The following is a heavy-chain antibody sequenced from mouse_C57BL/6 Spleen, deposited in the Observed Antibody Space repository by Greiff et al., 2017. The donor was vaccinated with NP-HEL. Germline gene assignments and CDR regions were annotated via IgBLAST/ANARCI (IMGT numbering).Heavy chain of an antibody. CDR1: GFTFSDYG. CDR3: ARWLLGYYAMDY. CDR2: ISSGSSTI. J-gene: IGHJ4*01. V-gene: IGHV5-17*01. Sequence: EVKLVESGGGLVKPGGSLKLSCAASGFTFSDYGMHWVRQAPEKGLEWVAYISSGSSTIYYADTVKGRFTISRDNAKNTLFLQMTSLRSEDTAMYYCARWLLGYYAMDYWGQGTSVTVSS. D-gene: IGHD2-3*01.